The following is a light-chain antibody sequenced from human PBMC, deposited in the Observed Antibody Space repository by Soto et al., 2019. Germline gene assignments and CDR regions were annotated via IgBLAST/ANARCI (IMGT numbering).Light chain of an antibody. Sequence: EIVLTQSPATLSLSPGERATLSCRASQTVSSSLAWYQQKPGQAPRLLIYEASNRATGIPARFSGSGSGADFTLTISRLEPEDFAVYYCQQYGSSPRITFGQGTRLEIK. CDR2: EAS. CDR1: QTVSSS. CDR3: QQYGSSPRIT. J-gene: IGKJ5*01. V-gene: IGKV3-20*01.